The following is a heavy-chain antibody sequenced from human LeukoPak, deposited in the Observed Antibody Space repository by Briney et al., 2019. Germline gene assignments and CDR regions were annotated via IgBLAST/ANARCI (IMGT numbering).Heavy chain of an antibody. J-gene: IGHJ4*02. CDR2: ISPTSTTI. CDR1: GFTSSNYG. CDR3: ARDVPQWLVISHPLGYFDY. Sequence: GGSLRLSCAASGFTSSNYGMNWVRQAPGKGLEWVSYISPTSTTIHYADSVKGRFTISRDNAKNSLYLQMNSLRSDDTAVYYCARDVPQWLVISHPLGYFDYWGQGTLVTVSS. V-gene: IGHV3-48*01. D-gene: IGHD6-19*01.